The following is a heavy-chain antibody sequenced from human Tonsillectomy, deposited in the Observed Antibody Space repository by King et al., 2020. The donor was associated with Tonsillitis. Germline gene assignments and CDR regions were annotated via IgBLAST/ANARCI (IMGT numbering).Heavy chain of an antibody. J-gene: IGHJ4*02. CDR2: ISYDGSNK. Sequence: HVQLVESGGGVVQPGRSLRLSCAASGFTFSSYAMHWVRQAPGKGLEWGAVISYDGSNKYYADSVKGRFTISRANSKNTLYLQMNSLRAEDTAVYYCARDFSDVVVPAAIQLFDYWGQGTLVTVSS. D-gene: IGHD2-2*02. CDR1: GFTFSSYA. V-gene: IGHV3-30-3*01. CDR3: ARDFSDVVVPAAIQLFDY.